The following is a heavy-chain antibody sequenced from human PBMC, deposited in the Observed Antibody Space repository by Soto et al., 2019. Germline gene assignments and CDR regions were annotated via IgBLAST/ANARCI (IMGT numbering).Heavy chain of an antibody. D-gene: IGHD3-10*01. CDR2: IYYSGST. CDR3: ARKWFGELYDRSNNWFDP. V-gene: IGHV4-39*01. CDR1: GGSISSSSYY. J-gene: IGHJ5*02. Sequence: QLQLQESGPGLVKPSETLSLTCTVSGGSISSSSYYWGWIRQPPGKGLEWIGSIYYSGSTYYNPSLKSRVTISVDTAQNQVSLKLSSVTAADTAGYYCARKWFGELYDRSNNWFDPWGQGTLVTVSS.